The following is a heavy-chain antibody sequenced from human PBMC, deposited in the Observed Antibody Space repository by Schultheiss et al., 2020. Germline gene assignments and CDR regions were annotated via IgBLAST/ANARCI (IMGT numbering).Heavy chain of an antibody. D-gene: IGHD5-18*01. Sequence: SETLSLFCAVYGGPFSGYHWNWIRQPPGKGLEWIGEVTHSGSTKDNPSLRSRVRISVDTSKNQFSLMLRSVTAADTAVYYCARVPLEDTGMFTYFHMDVWGKGTTVTVSS. J-gene: IGHJ6*03. V-gene: IGHV4-34*01. CDR1: GGPFSGYH. CDR3: ARVPLEDTGMFTYFHMDV. CDR2: VTHSGST.